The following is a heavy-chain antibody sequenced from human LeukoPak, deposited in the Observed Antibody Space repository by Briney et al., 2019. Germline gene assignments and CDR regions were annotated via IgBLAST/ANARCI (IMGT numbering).Heavy chain of an antibody. J-gene: IGHJ4*02. D-gene: IGHD1-26*01. CDR1: GGSFSGYY. CDR2: INHSGST. CDR3: ARHGAHGVFNAYPNNPDY. V-gene: IGHV4-34*01. Sequence: SETLSLTCAVYGGSFSGYYWSWIRQPPGKGLEWIGEINHSGSTNYNPSLKSRVTISVDTSKNQFSLKLSSVTAADTAVYYCARHGAHGVFNAYPNNPDYWGQGTLVTVSS.